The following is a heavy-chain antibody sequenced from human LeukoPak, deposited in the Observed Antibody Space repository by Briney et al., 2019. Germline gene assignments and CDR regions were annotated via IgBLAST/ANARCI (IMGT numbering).Heavy chain of an antibody. D-gene: IGHD2-15*01. CDR1: GFTFSSYE. J-gene: IGHJ3*02. CDR3: AKVAAAKDIVVVLATTSLAFDN. CDR2: ISSSGSRI. V-gene: IGHV3-48*03. Sequence: GGSLRLSCAASGFTFSSYEMNWVRQAPGKGLEWVSYISSSGSRIYADSVKGRFTISRDNSKNTLYLQMNGLRAEDTAVYYCAKVAAAKDIVVVLATTSLAFDNWGQGTMVTVSS.